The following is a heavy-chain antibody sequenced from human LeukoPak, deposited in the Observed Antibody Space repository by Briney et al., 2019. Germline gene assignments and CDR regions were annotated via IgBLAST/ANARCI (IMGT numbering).Heavy chain of an antibody. CDR1: GGTISSYA. CDR2: IIPIFGTA. Sequence: SVKVSCKASGGTISSYAISWVRQAPGQGLEWMGRIIPIFGTANYAQKFQGRVTITTDESTSTAYMELSSLRSEDTAVYYCARDLLDDLGSGTTTPWGQGTLVTVSS. D-gene: IGHD1-26*01. V-gene: IGHV1-69*05. J-gene: IGHJ5*02. CDR3: ARDLLDDLGSGTTTP.